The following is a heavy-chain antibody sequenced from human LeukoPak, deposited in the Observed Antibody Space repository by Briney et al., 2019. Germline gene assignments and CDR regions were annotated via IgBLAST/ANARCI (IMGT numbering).Heavy chain of an antibody. D-gene: IGHD6-19*01. CDR1: GGTFSSYA. Sequence: AVKVCCTASGGTFSSYAISLVRQAPGQGLEWMGGIIPIFGTANYAQKFQGRVTITADESTSTAYMELSSLRSEDTAVYYCARDPSLLRSSGTAVAGTVFDYWGQGTLVLVSA. V-gene: IGHV1-69*01. CDR2: IIPIFGTA. CDR3: ARDPSLLRSSGTAVAGTVFDY. J-gene: IGHJ4*02.